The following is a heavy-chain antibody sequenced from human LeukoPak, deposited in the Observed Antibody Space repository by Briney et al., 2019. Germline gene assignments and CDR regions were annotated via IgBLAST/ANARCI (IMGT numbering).Heavy chain of an antibody. J-gene: IGHJ4*02. Sequence: GGSLRLSCVASGFTFSSYGMHWVRQAPGKGLEWVALIWYDGSNKYYADSVKGRFTISRDNSKNTLYLQMSSLRAEDTAVYYCVKDGCSSTSCPYPDYWGQGTLVTVSS. V-gene: IGHV3-30*02. D-gene: IGHD2-2*01. CDR1: GFTFSSYG. CDR2: IWYDGSNK. CDR3: VKDGCSSTSCPYPDY.